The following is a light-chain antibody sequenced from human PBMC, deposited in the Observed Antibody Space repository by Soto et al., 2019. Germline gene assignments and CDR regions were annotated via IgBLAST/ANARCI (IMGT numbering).Light chain of an antibody. CDR2: DVS. V-gene: IGLV2-11*01. CDR3: CSYAGTYTFV. Sequence: QSVLTQPRSMYRSPGQSVTISCTGTSSDVGGYNYVSWYQHHPGKAPKLMIYDVSKRPSGVPDRFSGSRSGNTASLTISGLQADDEADYYCCSYAGTYTFVFGTGTKVTV. J-gene: IGLJ1*01. CDR1: SSDVGGYNY.